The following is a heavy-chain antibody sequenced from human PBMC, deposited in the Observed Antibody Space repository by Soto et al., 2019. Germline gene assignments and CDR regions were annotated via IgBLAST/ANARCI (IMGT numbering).Heavy chain of an antibody. CDR2: ISYHGSNK. V-gene: IGHV3-30*18. D-gene: IGHD5-18*01. J-gene: IGHJ4*02. CDR1: GFTFSSYG. CDR3: AKDRQLGSSLYYFDY. Sequence: GGSLRLSCAASGFTFSSYGMHWVRQAPGKGLEWVAVISYHGSNKDYADSVKGRFTISRDNSRNTLYLQMNSLRGEDTAVYYCAKDRQLGSSLYYFDYWGQGTLVTVSS.